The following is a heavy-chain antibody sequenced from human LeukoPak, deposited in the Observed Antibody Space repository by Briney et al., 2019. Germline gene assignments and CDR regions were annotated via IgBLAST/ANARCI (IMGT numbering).Heavy chain of an antibody. CDR1: GFVVSTNY. D-gene: IGHD3-22*01. J-gene: IGHJ4*02. CDR2: IYKDGRT. Sequence: GGSRRLSYAASGFVVSTNYMTWVRQPPGKGLEWVSVIYKDGRTFYTDSVKGRFTISRDNSKNTVYLQMSSLRVEDTAVYYCAKSLTYYHENSDSIWGQGTLVTVSS. CDR3: AKSLTYYHENSDSI. V-gene: IGHV3-53*01.